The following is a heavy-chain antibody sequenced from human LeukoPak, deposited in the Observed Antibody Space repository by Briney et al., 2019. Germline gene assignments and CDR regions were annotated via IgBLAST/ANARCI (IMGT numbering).Heavy chain of an antibody. V-gene: IGHV4-34*01. D-gene: IGHD2-21*02. Sequence: PSETLSLTCAVYGGSFSGYYWSWIRQPPGKGLEWIGEINHSGSTNYNPSLKSRVTISVDTSKNQFSLKLSSVTAADTAVYYCARARADPRSGGGDCLFDYWGQGTLVTVSS. CDR2: INHSGST. CDR1: GGSFSGYY. CDR3: ARARADPRSGGGDCLFDY. J-gene: IGHJ4*02.